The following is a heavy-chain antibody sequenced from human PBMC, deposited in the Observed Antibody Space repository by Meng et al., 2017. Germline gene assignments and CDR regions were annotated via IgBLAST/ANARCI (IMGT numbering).Heavy chain of an antibody. Sequence: QVQLVQSGAEVKKPGASVKVSCKASGYTFTSYGISWVRQAPGQGLEWMGWISAYNGNTNYTQKLQGRVTMTTDTSTSTAYMELRSLRSDDTAVYYCARVSHTYYYDSSGYYPSDYWGQGTLVTSPQ. V-gene: IGHV1-18*01. CDR3: ARVSHTYYYDSSGYYPSDY. D-gene: IGHD3-22*01. CDR2: ISAYNGNT. CDR1: GYTFTSYG. J-gene: IGHJ4*02.